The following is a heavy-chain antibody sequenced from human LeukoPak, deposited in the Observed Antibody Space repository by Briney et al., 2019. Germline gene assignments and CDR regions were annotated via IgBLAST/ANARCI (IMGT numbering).Heavy chain of an antibody. CDR3: ARDSPVAGANWFDP. J-gene: IGHJ5*02. V-gene: IGHV4-39*07. CDR2: IYYSGST. CDR1: GGSISSSSYY. D-gene: IGHD6-13*01. Sequence: SETLSLTCTASGGSISSSSYYWGWIRQPPGKGLEWIGSIYYSGSTNCNPSLKSRVTISLDTSKNQFSLKLTSVTAADTAVYYCARDSPVAGANWFDPWGQGALVTVSS.